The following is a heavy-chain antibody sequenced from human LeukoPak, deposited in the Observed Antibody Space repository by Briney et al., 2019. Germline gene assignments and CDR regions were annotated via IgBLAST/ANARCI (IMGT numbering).Heavy chain of an antibody. Sequence: SETLSLTCTVSGGSISSGSYYWSWIRQPAGKGLEWIGRIYTSGSTNYNPSLKSRVTISVDTSKNQFSLKLSSVTAADTAVYYCAREPRKWLHYYYYYMDVWGKGTTVTISS. CDR2: IYTSGST. CDR1: GGSISSGSYY. J-gene: IGHJ6*03. D-gene: IGHD5-12*01. V-gene: IGHV4-61*02. CDR3: AREPRKWLHYYYYYMDV.